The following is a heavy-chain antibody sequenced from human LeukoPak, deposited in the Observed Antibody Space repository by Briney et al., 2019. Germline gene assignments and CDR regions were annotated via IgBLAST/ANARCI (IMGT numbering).Heavy chain of an antibody. CDR3: ARDTVTTFRFRDYYYYGMDV. CDR2: ISGSAGST. V-gene: IGHV3-23*01. D-gene: IGHD4-17*01. J-gene: IGHJ6*02. CDR1: GFTFSSYA. Sequence: PGGSLRLSCVASGFTFSSYAMSWVRQAPGKGLEWVSAISGSAGSTYYADSVKGRFTISRDNSKNTLYLQMNSLRAEDTAVYYCARDTVTTFRFRDYYYYGMDVWGQGTTVTVSS.